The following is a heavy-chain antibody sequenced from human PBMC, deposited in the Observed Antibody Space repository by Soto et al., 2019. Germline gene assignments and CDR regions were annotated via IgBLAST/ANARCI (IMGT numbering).Heavy chain of an antibody. Sequence: PGGSLRLSCAASGFTFSSSAISWGRQAPGKGLEWVSAISGSGGSTYYADSVKGRFTISRDNSKNTLYLQMNSLRAEDTAVYYCAKEPTMIANYYGMDVWGQGTTVTVSS. CDR3: AKEPTMIANYYGMDV. V-gene: IGHV3-23*01. CDR1: GFTFSSSA. D-gene: IGHD3-22*01. CDR2: ISGSGGST. J-gene: IGHJ6*02.